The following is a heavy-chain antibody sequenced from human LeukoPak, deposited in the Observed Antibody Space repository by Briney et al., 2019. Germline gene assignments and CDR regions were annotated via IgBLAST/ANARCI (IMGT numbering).Heavy chain of an antibody. CDR2: IYSGGST. D-gene: IGHD6-6*01. CDR1: GFTVSSNY. Sequence: GGSLRLSCAASGFTVSSNYMSWVRQAPGKGLEWVSVIYSGGSTYYADSVKGRFTISRDNSKNTLYPQMNSLRAEDTAVYYCAREAPNYYYMDVWGKGTTVTVSS. J-gene: IGHJ6*03. V-gene: IGHV3-66*02. CDR3: AREAPNYYYMDV.